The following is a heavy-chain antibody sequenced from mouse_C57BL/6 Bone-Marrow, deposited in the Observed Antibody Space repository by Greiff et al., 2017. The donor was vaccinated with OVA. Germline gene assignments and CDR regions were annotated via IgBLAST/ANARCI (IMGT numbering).Heavy chain of an antibody. V-gene: IGHV3-5*01. CDR3: ARLRRGYWYFDV. D-gene: IGHD2-12*01. J-gene: IGHJ1*03. Sequence: DVKLQESGPGLVKPSQTVFLTCTVTGISITTGNYRWSWIRQFPGNKLEWIGYIYYSGTITYNPSLTSRTTITRDTPKNQFFLEMNSLTAEDTATYYCARLRRGYWYFDVWGTGTTVTVSS. CDR2: IYYSGTI. CDR1: GISITTGNYR.